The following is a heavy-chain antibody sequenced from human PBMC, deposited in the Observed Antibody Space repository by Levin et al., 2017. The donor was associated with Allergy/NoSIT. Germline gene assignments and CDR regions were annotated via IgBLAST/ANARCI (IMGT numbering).Heavy chain of an antibody. CDR3: SREIAVAGLSDY. V-gene: IGHV1-18*01. J-gene: IGHJ4*02. Sequence: ASVKVSCKASGYRFINHGINWVRQAPGQGLEWMGWISAYNGHTNYAQQLQDRITMTTDTSTSTAYMEVRGLGSDDTAVYYCSREIAVAGLSDYWGQGTLVSVSS. CDR1: GYRFINHG. D-gene: IGHD6-19*01. CDR2: ISAYNGHT.